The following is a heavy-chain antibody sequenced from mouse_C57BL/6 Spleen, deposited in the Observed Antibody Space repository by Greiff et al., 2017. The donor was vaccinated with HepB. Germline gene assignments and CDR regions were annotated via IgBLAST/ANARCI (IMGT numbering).Heavy chain of an antibody. CDR2: IYPGSGNT. Sequence: QVHVKQSGAELVRPGASVKLSCKASGYTFTDYYINWVKQRPGQGLEWIARIYPGSGNTYYNEKFKGKATLTAEKSSSTAYMQLSSLTSEDSAVYFCARSANWAFDYWGQSTTLTVSS. J-gene: IGHJ2*01. V-gene: IGHV1-76*01. CDR1: GYTFTDYY. D-gene: IGHD4-1*01. CDR3: ARSANWAFDY.